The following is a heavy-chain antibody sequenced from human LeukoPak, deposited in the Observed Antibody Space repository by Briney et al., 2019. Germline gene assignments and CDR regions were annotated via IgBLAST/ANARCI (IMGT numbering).Heavy chain of an antibody. D-gene: IGHD6-13*01. V-gene: IGHV4-4*07. CDR2: IYTSGST. CDR3: ARGKNDIAAAGTGNWFDP. Sequence: SETLSLTCTVSGGSISSYYWSWIRQPAGKGLEWIGRIYTSGSTNYNPSLKSRVTMSVDTSKNQFSLKLSSVTAADTAVYYCARGKNDIAAAGTGNWFDPWGQGTLVTVSS. CDR1: GGSISSYY. J-gene: IGHJ5*02.